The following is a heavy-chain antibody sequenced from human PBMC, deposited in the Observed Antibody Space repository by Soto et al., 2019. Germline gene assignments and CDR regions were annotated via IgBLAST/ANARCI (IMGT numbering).Heavy chain of an antibody. J-gene: IGHJ6*03. CDR2: ISSSATII. CDR1: GFTLSDYY. CDR3: ARAVKQWLVGGDYYYYYMDV. V-gene: IGHV3-11*01. Sequence: QVQLVESGGGLVKPGGSLRLSCEASGFTLSDYYMTWIRQAPGKGLEWISYISSSATIIYYADSVKGRFTISRDNAKTSLYLQMNSLRADDTAVYYCARAVKQWLVGGDYYYYYMDVWGKATTVTVSS. D-gene: IGHD6-19*01.